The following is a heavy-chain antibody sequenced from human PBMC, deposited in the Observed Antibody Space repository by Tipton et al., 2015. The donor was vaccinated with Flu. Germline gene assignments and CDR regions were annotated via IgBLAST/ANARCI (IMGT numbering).Heavy chain of an antibody. CDR3: AREVATIGRWFDP. Sequence: LRLSCIVSGGSVRSSTYYWGYIRQPPGKGLEWIGNMHYSGGTYYNPSLKSRVTISVDTSKNQFSLKLSSVTAADTAVYYCAREVATIGRWFDPWGQGTLVTVSS. V-gene: IGHV4-39*07. D-gene: IGHD5-12*01. J-gene: IGHJ5*02. CDR2: MHYSGGT. CDR1: GGSVRSSTYY.